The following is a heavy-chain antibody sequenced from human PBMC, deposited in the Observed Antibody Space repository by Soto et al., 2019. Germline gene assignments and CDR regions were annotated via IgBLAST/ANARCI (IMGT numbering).Heavy chain of an antibody. J-gene: IGHJ4*02. CDR3: ATVYCSGGSCYSIDY. V-gene: IGHV1-46*03. CDR2: INPSNST. CDR1: GYTXTSYY. D-gene: IGHD2-15*01. Sequence: ASVKVSCKASGYTXTSYYMHWVRQAPGQGLEWMGIINPSNSTTYAQKFQGRVTMTRDTSTSTVYMELSSLRSEDTAVYYCATVYCSGGSCYSIDYWGQGTLVTVSS.